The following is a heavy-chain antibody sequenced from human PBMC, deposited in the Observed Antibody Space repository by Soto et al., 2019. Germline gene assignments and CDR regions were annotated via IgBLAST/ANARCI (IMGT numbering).Heavy chain of an antibody. D-gene: IGHD2-15*01. CDR3: AKSRGGVVVAATTVYFDY. Sequence: EVQLLESGGGLVQPGGSLRLSCAASGFTFSSYAMSWVRQAPGKGLEWVSAISGSGGSTYYADSVKGRFTISRDNSKNTRYLQMNSLRAEDTAVYYCAKSRGGVVVAATTVYFDYWGQGTLVTVSS. V-gene: IGHV3-23*01. CDR2: ISGSGGST. J-gene: IGHJ4*02. CDR1: GFTFSSYA.